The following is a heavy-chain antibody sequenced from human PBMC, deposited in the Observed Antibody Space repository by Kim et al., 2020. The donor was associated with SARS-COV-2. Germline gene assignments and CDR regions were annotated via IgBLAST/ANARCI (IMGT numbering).Heavy chain of an antibody. CDR2: T. Sequence: THDNPALKRRVTISVDTSMTQFSLKLSSVTAADAAVYYCARLMTTVVTPDYWGQGTLVTVSS. J-gene: IGHJ4*02. D-gene: IGHD4-17*01. V-gene: IGHV4-39*01. CDR3: ARLMTTVVTPDY.